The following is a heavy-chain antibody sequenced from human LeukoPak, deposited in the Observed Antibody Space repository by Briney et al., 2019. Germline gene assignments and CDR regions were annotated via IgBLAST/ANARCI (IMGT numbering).Heavy chain of an antibody. J-gene: IGHJ1*01. CDR2: INQAGSEK. CDR3: ARESTAGYNSSWYGFRN. CDR1: GFTFSGYW. D-gene: IGHD6-13*01. Sequence: GGSLRLSCAASGFTFSGYWMSWVRQAPGKGLEWVANINQAGSEKYYVDSVKGRFTIFRDNAKNPLFPQMGSLRVEDTAVYYCARESTAGYNSSWYGFRNWGQGTLVSVSS. V-gene: IGHV3-7*01.